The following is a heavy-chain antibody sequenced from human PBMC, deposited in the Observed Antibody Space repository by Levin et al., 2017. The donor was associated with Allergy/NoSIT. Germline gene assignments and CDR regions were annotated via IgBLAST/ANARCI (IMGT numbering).Heavy chain of an antibody. Sequence: GESLKISCAASGFTFSSYGMHWVRQAPGKGLEWVAVISYDGSNKYYADSVKGRFTISRDNSKNTLYLQMNSLRAEDTAVYYCAKNLAVAGTGGVGYWGQGTLVTVSS. V-gene: IGHV3-30*18. CDR3: AKNLAVAGTGGVGY. D-gene: IGHD6-19*01. J-gene: IGHJ4*02. CDR1: GFTFSSYG. CDR2: ISYDGSNK.